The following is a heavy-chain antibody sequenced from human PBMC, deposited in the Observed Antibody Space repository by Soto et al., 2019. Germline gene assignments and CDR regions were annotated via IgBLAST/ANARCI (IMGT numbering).Heavy chain of an antibody. Sequence: ASVKVSCKASGYTFTNYGVSWLRQAPGQGLEWMGWISAYNGNRDYAQTFQGRVTLTTDASRNTAYMELRGLTADDTAVYYCARDVPATAAVLSDSWGQGPQVTVSS. CDR3: ARDVPATAAVLSDS. D-gene: IGHD2-2*01. CDR2: ISAYNGNR. J-gene: IGHJ4*02. V-gene: IGHV1-18*04. CDR1: GYTFTNYG.